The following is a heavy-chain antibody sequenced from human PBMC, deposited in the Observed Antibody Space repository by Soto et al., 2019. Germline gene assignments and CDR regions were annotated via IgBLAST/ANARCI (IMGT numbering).Heavy chain of an antibody. D-gene: IGHD6-19*01. V-gene: IGHV1-8*01. CDR3: ARADRLAVPMDYAFDG. CDR1: GYTFTNFD. J-gene: IGHJ6*02. Sequence: QVQLVQSGAEVKKPGASLKVSCQASGYTFTNFDISWVRQAAGQGLEWMGSMNPSSGDTDYAQTFQCRVTMTRNISIYAAYMELSTLRSEDTAVFYCARADRLAVPMDYAFDGWGQGTTVTVSS. CDR2: MNPSSGDT.